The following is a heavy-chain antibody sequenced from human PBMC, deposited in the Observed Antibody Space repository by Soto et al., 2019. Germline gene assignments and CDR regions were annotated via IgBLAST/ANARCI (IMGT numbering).Heavy chain of an antibody. V-gene: IGHV3-21*01. D-gene: IGHD4-17*01. J-gene: IGHJ5*01. CDR3: ARPDYGDSNNWFDY. CDR1: GFTFSSYS. CDR2: ISSSSSYI. Sequence: EVQLVESGGGLVKPGGSLRLSCAASGFTFSSYSMNWVRQAPGKGLEWVSSISSSSSYIYYADSVKGRFTISRDNAKNALYLQMISLRAEDTAVYYGARPDYGDSNNWFDYWGQGTLVTVSS.